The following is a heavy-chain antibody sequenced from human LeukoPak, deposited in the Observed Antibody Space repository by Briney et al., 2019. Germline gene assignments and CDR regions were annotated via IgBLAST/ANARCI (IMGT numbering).Heavy chain of an antibody. CDR3: ARGRIAVAAFDY. CDR2: IYHSGST. J-gene: IGHJ4*02. Sequence: PSETLSLTCTVSGGSISSGGYYWSWIRQPPGKGLEWIGYIYHSGSTNYNPSLKSRVTISVDTSKNQFSLKLSSVTAADTAVYYCARGRIAVAAFDYWGQGTLVTVSS. D-gene: IGHD6-19*01. CDR1: GGSISSGGYY. V-gene: IGHV4-61*08.